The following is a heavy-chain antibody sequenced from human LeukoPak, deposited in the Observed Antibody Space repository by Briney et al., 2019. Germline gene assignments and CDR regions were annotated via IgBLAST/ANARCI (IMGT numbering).Heavy chain of an antibody. Sequence: SETLSLTCAVYGGPFSGYYWSWIRQPPGKGLEWIGEINHSGSTNYNPSLKSRVTISVDTSKNQFSLKLSSVTAADTAVYYCARGLYRSLNYYYYYYGMDVWGQGTTVTVSS. D-gene: IGHD6-6*01. CDR1: GGPFSGYY. J-gene: IGHJ6*02. CDR3: ARGLYRSLNYYYYYYGMDV. CDR2: INHSGST. V-gene: IGHV4-34*01.